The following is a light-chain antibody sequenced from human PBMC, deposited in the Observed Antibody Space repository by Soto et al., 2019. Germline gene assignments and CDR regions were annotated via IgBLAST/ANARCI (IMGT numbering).Light chain of an antibody. V-gene: IGKV1-5*01. J-gene: IGKJ2*01. CDR1: QSIGGW. Sequence: DIQMTQSPSTLSASVGDRVTITCRASQSIGGWLAWYQQRPGKAPRLLIYDASSVESGVPSRFSGSMSGTTFTLAISSLQPEDFATYYCQHYYSYPYTFGQGTKLEIK. CDR2: DAS. CDR3: QHYYSYPYT.